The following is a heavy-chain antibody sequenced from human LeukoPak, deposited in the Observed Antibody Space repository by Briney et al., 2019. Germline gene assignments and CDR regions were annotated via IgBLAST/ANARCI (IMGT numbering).Heavy chain of an antibody. D-gene: IGHD3-22*01. CDR1: GGTFSSYA. J-gene: IGHJ4*02. Sequence: ASVKVSCKASGGTFSSYAISWVRQAPGQGLEWMGGIIPIFGTANYAQKFQGRVTITADESTSIAYMELSSLRSEDTAVYYCARGRYYYDSSGYYGPFDYWGQGTLVTVSS. CDR3: ARGRYYYDSSGYYGPFDY. CDR2: IIPIFGTA. V-gene: IGHV1-69*13.